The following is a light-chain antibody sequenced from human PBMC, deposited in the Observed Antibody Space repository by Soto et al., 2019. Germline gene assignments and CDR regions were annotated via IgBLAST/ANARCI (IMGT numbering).Light chain of an antibody. CDR2: GAS. V-gene: IGKV3-15*01. CDR1: QSISSN. Sequence: EIVMTQSPATLSVSPGERATLSCRASQSISSNLAWYQHKHGQAPRLLIYGASTRANGIQARFSGTGSGTDSTPNISSLQSEDFAVYYCQPYDNWPPNTFGQGTRLGIK. J-gene: IGKJ5*01. CDR3: QPYDNWPPNT.